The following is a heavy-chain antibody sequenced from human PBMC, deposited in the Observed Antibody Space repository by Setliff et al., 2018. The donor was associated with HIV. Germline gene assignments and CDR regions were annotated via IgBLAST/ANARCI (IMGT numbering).Heavy chain of an antibody. CDR1: GYTFTTYG. J-gene: IGHJ4*02. D-gene: IGHD4-4*01. CDR2: ISAYNGNT. CDR3: ARTSSALTTRGEYYFDY. Sequence: ASVKVSCKPSGYTFTTYGLSWVRQAPGQGLEWMGWISAYNGNTNYAQKLQGRVTMTTDTSTSTAYMEVNSLRSEDTAVYFCARTSSALTTRGEYYFDYWGQGTLVTVSS. V-gene: IGHV1-18*01.